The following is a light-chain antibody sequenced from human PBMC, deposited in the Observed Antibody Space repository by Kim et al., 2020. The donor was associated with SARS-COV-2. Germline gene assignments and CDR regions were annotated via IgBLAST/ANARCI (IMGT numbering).Light chain of an antibody. V-gene: IGKV3-20*01. CDR3: EQYGTTPDT. CDR1: HSFSQSF. CDR2: GPS. Sequence: LPHGDRASLSCRASHSFSQSFLAWYRRRPAQAHRLLICGPSTSATGIPDRVSGSVSGTVCTLTIGRVDSEDFAVYYCEQYGTTPDTLGQGSELE. J-gene: IGKJ2*01.